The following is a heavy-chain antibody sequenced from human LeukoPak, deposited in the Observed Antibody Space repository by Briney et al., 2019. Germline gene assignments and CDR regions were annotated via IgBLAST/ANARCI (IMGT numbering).Heavy chain of an antibody. CDR2: IYYSGST. V-gene: IGHV4-61*10. CDR3: ARDEGYYYGYWYFDL. D-gene: IGHD5-18*01. J-gene: IGHJ2*01. CDR1: GDSISSGAYY. Sequence: SETLSLTCTVSGDSISSGAYYWSWIRQPAGKGLEWIGYIYYSGSTNYNPSLKSRVTISVDTSKNQFSLKLSSVTAADTAVYYCARDEGYYYGYWYFDLWGRGTLVTVSS.